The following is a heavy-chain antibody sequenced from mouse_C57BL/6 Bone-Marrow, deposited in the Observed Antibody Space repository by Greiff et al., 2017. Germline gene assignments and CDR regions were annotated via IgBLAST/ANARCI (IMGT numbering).Heavy chain of an antibody. V-gene: IGHV5-6*01. CDR2: ISSGGSYT. D-gene: IGHD1-1*01. CDR1: GFTFSSYG. J-gene: IGHJ3*01. CDR3: ASQGSRDWLAY. Sequence: EVKVVESGGDLVKPGGSLKLSCAASGFTFSSYGMSWVRQTPDKRLEWVATISSGGSYTYYPDSVKGRFTIAKDNAKNTLYLQMISLKSEDTAFDDCASQGSRDWLAYWGQGTLVTVSA.